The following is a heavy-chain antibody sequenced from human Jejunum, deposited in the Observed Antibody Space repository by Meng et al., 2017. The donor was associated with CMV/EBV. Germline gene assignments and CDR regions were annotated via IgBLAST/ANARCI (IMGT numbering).Heavy chain of an antibody. J-gene: IGHJ4*02. D-gene: IGHD7-27*01. CDR2: IKQDGSEK. V-gene: IGHV3-7*01. CDR3: ARDGPQFGTGDILFYGY. Sequence: FGGYSMSWVSQAPGKGLEWVANIKQDGSEKYYVASVKGRFTISRDNTKKSLYLQMNSLRAEDTAVYYCARDGPQFGTGDILFYGYWGQGTLVTVSS. CDR1: FGGYS.